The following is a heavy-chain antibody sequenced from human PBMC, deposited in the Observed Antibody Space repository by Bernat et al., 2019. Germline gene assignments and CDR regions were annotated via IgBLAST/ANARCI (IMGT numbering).Heavy chain of an antibody. J-gene: IGHJ6*02. CDR1: GFPFGNPW. CDR3: TTETRYCSGGSYYSFYYYYGMDV. Sequence: ELHLLDFGGGLLSPGGSFRFPFPPPGFPFGNPWLNWFRQAPGKGLEWFGGFKSKIVGGPPDSVAPVKGRFTISRDDSKNTLYLQMNSLKTEDTAVYYCTTETRYCSGGSYYSFYYYYGMDVWGQGTTVTVSS. V-gene: IGHV3-15*07. CDR2: FKSKIVGGPP. D-gene: IGHD2-15*01.